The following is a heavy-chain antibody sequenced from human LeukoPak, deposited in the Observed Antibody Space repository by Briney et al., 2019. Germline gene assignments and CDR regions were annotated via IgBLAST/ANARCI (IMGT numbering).Heavy chain of an antibody. CDR1: GFTFSSYW. V-gene: IGHV3-7*01. CDR3: ARDLGNYYDSSGYPLNWFDP. Sequence: GGSLRLSCAASGFTFSSYWMSWVRQAPGKGLEWVANIKQDGSEKYYVDSVKGRFTISRDNAKNSLYLQMISLRAEDTAVYYCARDLGNYYDSSGYPLNWFDPWGQGTLVTVSS. D-gene: IGHD3-22*01. CDR2: IKQDGSEK. J-gene: IGHJ5*02.